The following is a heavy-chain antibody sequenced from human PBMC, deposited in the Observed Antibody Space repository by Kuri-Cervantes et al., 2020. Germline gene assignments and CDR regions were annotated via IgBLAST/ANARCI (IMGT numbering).Heavy chain of an antibody. CDR1: GGSISSSSYY. CDR2: IYYSGST. Sequence: GSLRLSCTVSGGSISSSSYYWGWIRQPPGKGLEWIGSIYYSGSTYYNPSLKSRVTISVDTSKNQFSLKLSPVTAADTAVYYCASIGSEGILWGQGTMVTVSS. CDR3: ASIGSEGIL. J-gene: IGHJ3*01. V-gene: IGHV4-39*07. D-gene: IGHD3-3*01.